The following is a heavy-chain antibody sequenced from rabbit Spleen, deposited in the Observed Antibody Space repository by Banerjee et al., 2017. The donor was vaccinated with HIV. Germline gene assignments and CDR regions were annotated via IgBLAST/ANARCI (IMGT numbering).Heavy chain of an antibody. J-gene: IGHJ6*01. CDR2: LYAGGSGST. Sequence: QEQLVESGGGLVKPGAALTLTCKASGFSFNSGYDMCWVRQAPGKGLEWIACLYAGGSGSTYSATWAKGRFTISKTSSTTVTLQMTSLTAADTATYFCARDAGTSFSTYGMDLWGQGTLVTVS. CDR3: ARDAGTSFSTYGMDL. V-gene: IGHV1S45*01. D-gene: IGHD4-2*01. CDR1: GFSFNSGYD.